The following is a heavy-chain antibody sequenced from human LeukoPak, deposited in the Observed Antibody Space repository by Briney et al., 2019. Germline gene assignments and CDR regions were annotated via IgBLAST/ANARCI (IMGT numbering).Heavy chain of an antibody. CDR3: VRGFYGDYSSDWFDP. CDR1: GVAITSNSW. CDR2: IEHTGST. Sequence: SGTLSLTCAVSGVAITSNSWWHWVRQPPGKGLEWIGEIEHTGSTNYNPSLETRVTISVDKSKDQFSLELSSVTAADTAVYYCVRGFYGDYSSDWFDPWGRGTLVTVSS. D-gene: IGHD4-17*01. V-gene: IGHV4-4*02. J-gene: IGHJ5*02.